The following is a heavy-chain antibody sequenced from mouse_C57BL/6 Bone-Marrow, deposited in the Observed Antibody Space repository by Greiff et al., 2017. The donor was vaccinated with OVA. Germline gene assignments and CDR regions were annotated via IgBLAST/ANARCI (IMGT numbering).Heavy chain of an antibody. J-gene: IGHJ1*03. D-gene: IGHD1-1*01. CDR2: ISNLAYSI. CDR1: GFTFSDYG. V-gene: IGHV5-15*01. CDR3: ARQTNYSYDV. Sequence: DVMLVVSGGGLVQPGGSLKLSCAASGFTFSDYGMAWVRQAPRKGPEWVAFISNLAYSIYYADTVTGRFTISRENAKNTLYLEMSSLRSEDTAMYYCARQTNYSYDVWGTGTTVTVSS.